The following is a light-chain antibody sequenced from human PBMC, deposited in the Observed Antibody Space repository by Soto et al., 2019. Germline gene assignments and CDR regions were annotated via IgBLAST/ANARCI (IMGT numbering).Light chain of an antibody. V-gene: IGKV3-20*01. CDR1: QSVSHNY. J-gene: IGKJ1*01. CDR2: GAS. Sequence: EIALTQSPGTLSLSPGEIATLSCRASQSVSHNYLAWYQQKPGQAPRLLIYGASNRATGIPDRFSGSGSGTDFTLTIRRLETEDCAVYYCQQYGRSGTFGQGTKVEMK. CDR3: QQYGRSGT.